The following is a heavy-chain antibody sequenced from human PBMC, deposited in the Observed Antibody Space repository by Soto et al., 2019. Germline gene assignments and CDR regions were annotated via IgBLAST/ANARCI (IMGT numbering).Heavy chain of an antibody. Sequence: SETLSLTCTVSGGSISSSYWSWIRQPPGKGLEWIGYLYHSGSTNYNPSLRSRVSISVDTSKNQFSLMLSSVTAADTAVYYCARTYGSGNWFDPWGQGTLVTVSS. CDR2: LYHSGST. CDR1: GGSISSSY. D-gene: IGHD3-10*01. J-gene: IGHJ5*02. CDR3: ARTYGSGNWFDP. V-gene: IGHV4-59*01.